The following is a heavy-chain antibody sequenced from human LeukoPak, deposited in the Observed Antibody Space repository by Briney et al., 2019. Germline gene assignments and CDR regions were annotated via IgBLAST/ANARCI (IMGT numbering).Heavy chain of an antibody. V-gene: IGHV4-59*08. D-gene: IGHD6-19*01. CDR1: GGSISSYY. Sequence: PSETLSLTCTVSGGSISSYYWSWIRQPPGKGLEWIGYIYYSGSTNYNPSLKSRVTISVDTSKNQFSLKLSSVPAADTAVYYCARHSRPWLGFDYWGQGTLVTVSS. CDR2: IYYSGST. CDR3: ARHSRPWLGFDY. J-gene: IGHJ4*02.